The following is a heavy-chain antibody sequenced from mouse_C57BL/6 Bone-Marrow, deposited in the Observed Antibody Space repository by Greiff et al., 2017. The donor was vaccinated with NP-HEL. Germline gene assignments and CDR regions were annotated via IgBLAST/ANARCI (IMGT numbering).Heavy chain of an antibody. CDR2: IYPRSGNT. V-gene: IGHV1-81*01. CDR3: ARVRGYFDV. Sequence: VQLQQSGAELARPGASVKLSCKASGYTFTSYGISWVKQRPGQGLEWIGEIYPRSGNTYYNEKFKGKATLTADKSSSTAYMELRSLTSEDSAVYFCARVRGYFDVWGTGTTVTVSS. J-gene: IGHJ1*03. CDR1: GYTFTSYG.